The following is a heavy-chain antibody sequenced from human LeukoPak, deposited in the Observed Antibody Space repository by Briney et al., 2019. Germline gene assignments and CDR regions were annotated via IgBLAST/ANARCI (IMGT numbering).Heavy chain of an antibody. CDR1: GYSFTGYY. CDR2: INPNTGDT. J-gene: IGHJ4*02. D-gene: IGHD2-15*01. Sequence: ASVKVSCKASGYSFTGYYLFWVRQAPGQGLEWMGWINPNTGDTRYGQKFQGRVTLTRDTSIRTTYMELSSLRSDDTAVYYCARDERFCNGDNHYPDLGYWGQGTLVTVSS. CDR3: ARDERFCNGDNHYPDLGY. V-gene: IGHV1-2*02.